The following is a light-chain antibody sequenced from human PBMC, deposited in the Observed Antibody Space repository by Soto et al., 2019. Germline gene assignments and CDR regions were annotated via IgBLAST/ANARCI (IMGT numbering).Light chain of an antibody. CDR2: GAS. Sequence: EIVMTQSPATLSVSPGEGATLSCRASENVDTNLAWYQHKPGQAPRLLIYGASTRAAGVPARFSGSGSGTEFTLTISSLESKDVAVYYCQQCHKWPRITFGPGTRLEIK. V-gene: IGKV3-15*01. J-gene: IGKJ5*01. CDR3: QQCHKWPRIT. CDR1: ENVDTN.